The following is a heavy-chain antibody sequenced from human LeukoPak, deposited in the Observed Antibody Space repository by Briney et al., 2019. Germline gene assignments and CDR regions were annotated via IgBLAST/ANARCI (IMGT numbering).Heavy chain of an antibody. Sequence: SETLSLTCAVYGGSFSGYYWSWIRQPPGKGLEWIGEINHSGSTNYNPSLKSRVTISVDTSKNQFSLKLSSVTAADTAVYYCARGIIGLGYWGQGTLVTASS. CDR1: GGSFSGYY. CDR3: ARGIIGLGY. CDR2: INHSGST. V-gene: IGHV4-34*01. J-gene: IGHJ4*02.